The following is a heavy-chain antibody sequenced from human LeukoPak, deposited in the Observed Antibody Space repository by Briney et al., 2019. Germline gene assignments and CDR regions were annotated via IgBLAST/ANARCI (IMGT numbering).Heavy chain of an antibody. D-gene: IGHD2-15*01. CDR2: ISYDGSNK. Sequence: GGSLRLSCAASGFTFSSYGMHWVRQAPGKGLEWVAVISYDGSNKYYADSVKGRFTISRDNSKNTLYLQMNSLGAEDTAVYYCARGPDCSGGSCNGDDAFDIWGQGTMVTVSS. CDR1: GFTFSSYG. V-gene: IGHV3-30*03. CDR3: ARGPDCSGGSCNGDDAFDI. J-gene: IGHJ3*02.